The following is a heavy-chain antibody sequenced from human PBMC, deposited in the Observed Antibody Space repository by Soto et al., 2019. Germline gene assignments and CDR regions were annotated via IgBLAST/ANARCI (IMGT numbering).Heavy chain of an antibody. CDR1: GFTFGDYA. V-gene: IGHV3-9*01. J-gene: IGHJ3*02. CDR2: ISWNSDNI. Sequence: EVQLVESGGGLVQPGRSLRLSCAASGFTFGDYAMHWVRQAPGKGLEWVSGISWNSDNIVYADSVKGRVTISRDNDKNSLYLQKNSLRAEDTALYYCAKDLYSNYGDAFDIWGQGTMVTVSS. D-gene: IGHD4-4*01. CDR3: AKDLYSNYGDAFDI.